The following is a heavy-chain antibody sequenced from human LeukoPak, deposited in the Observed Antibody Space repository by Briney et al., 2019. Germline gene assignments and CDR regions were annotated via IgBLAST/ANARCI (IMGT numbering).Heavy chain of an antibody. CDR3: ASPQRGSGSYYADY. D-gene: IGHD3-10*01. J-gene: IGHJ4*02. Sequence: ASVKVSCKASGYTFTGYYMHWVRQAPGQGLEWMGWINGNTGGTLYAQKFQGRVTMTRDTSITTAYMELNGLRSDDTAVYYCASPQRGSGSYYADYWGQGTLVTVSS. CDR2: INGNTGGT. CDR1: GYTFTGYY. V-gene: IGHV1-2*02.